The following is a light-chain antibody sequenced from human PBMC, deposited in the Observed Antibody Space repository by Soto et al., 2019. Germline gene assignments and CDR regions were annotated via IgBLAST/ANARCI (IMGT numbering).Light chain of an antibody. CDR1: QSVDSN. J-gene: IGKJ5*01. CDR2: GAS. CDR3: QQYNNWPPIT. Sequence: EIVLTQSPGSLSLSPGERATLSCRASQSVDSNYLTWYHQKPGQPPRLLIYGASTRATGIPARFSGGGSGTEFTLTITSLQSEDFAVYYCQQYNNWPPITFGQGTRLEIK. V-gene: IGKV3-15*01.